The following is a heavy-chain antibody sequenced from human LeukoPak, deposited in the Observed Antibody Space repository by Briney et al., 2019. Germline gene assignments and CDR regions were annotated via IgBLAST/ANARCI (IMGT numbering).Heavy chain of an antibody. J-gene: IGHJ6*02. V-gene: IGHV3-43*02. D-gene: IGHD2-2*01. CDR2: ISGDGGRT. Sequence: GGSLRLSCAASGFTFDEYAIHWVRQAPGKGLEWVSLISGDGGRTFYRDSVKGRFTISRDNAKNSVYLQMNSLRDEDTAVYYCARELGYCSGTTCSVHYYGMDVWGQGTTVTVSS. CDR1: GFTFDEYA. CDR3: ARELGYCSGTTCSVHYYGMDV.